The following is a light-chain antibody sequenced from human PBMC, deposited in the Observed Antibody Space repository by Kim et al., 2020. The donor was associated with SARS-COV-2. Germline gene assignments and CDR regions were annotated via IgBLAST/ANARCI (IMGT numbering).Light chain of an antibody. CDR2: VGTGGIVG. V-gene: IGLV9-49*01. CDR3: GADHGSGSNFVYV. Sequence: CNLSSGYSNYKVDWYQQRPGKGRRFVMRVGTGGIVGSKGDGIPDRFSVLGSGLNRYLTIKNIQEEDESDYHCGADHGSGSNFVYVFGTGTKVTVL. CDR1: SGYSNYK. J-gene: IGLJ1*01.